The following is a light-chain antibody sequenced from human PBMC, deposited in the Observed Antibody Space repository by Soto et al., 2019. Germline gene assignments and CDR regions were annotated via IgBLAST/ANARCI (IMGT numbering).Light chain of an antibody. CDR2: GAS. J-gene: IGKJ2*01. V-gene: IGKV3-20*01. CDR3: QQYDSAPPYT. CDR1: QCVSSSY. Sequence: EIVLTQSPGTLSLSPGERATLSCRASQCVSSSYLAWYQQKPGQAPRLLIYGASSRATGIPDRFSGSGSGTDFSLLISRLEPEDYVVYYFQQYDSAPPYTFGQGTKLEIK.